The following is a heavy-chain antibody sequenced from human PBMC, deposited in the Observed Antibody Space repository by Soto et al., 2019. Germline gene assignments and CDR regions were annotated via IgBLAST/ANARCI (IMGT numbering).Heavy chain of an antibody. CDR1: GFSLSTSGVA. Sequence: SGPTLVKPTQTLTLTCTFSGFSLSTSGVAVGWIRQPPGKALEWLALIYWDDDKRYSPSLKSRLTVTKDTSKNNVVLPMTNMDAVDTATYYCVHQTLSSTVLRFLRKGGAFDYWGQGTLVTVSS. CDR2: IYWDDDK. CDR3: VHQTLSSTVLRFLRKGGAFDY. V-gene: IGHV2-5*02. D-gene: IGHD3-3*01. J-gene: IGHJ4*02.